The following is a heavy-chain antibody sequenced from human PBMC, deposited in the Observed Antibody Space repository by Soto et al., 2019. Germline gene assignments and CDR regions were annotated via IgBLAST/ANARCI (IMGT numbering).Heavy chain of an antibody. CDR3: ASGWAGGDVPDDAFDI. Sequence: QVQLVQSGAEVKKPGASVKVSCKASGYTFTSYDINWVRQATGQGLEWMGWMNPNSGNTGYAQKFQGRGTRTRNTYISTAYMELSSLKSEATAVYYCASGWAGGDVPDDAFDIWGQGTMVTGSS. CDR2: MNPNSGNT. J-gene: IGHJ3*02. V-gene: IGHV1-8*01. D-gene: IGHD4-17*01. CDR1: GYTFTSYD.